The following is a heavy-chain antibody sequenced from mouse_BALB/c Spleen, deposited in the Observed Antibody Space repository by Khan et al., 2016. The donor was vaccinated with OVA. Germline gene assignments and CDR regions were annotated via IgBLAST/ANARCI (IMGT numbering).Heavy chain of an antibody. CDR3: VXDGAYYRNDGWFAY. J-gene: IGHJ3*01. D-gene: IGHD2-14*01. V-gene: IGHV1-4*01. Sequence: VELVESGAELARPGASVKMSCKASGYTFTSYTIHWIKLRPGQGLEWIGYINPSNGYTNYNQKFKDKATLTADKSSTTAYMQLSSLTSDDSAVYNCVXDGAYYRNDGWFAYWGLGTLVTVSA. CDR2: INPSNGYT. CDR1: GYTFTSYT.